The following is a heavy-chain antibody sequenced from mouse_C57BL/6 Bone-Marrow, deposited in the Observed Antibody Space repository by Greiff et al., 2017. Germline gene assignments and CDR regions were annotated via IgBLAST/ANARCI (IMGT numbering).Heavy chain of an antibody. CDR3: ARSKGDSNYVYFDV. CDR1: GYTFTSYW. J-gene: IGHJ1*03. D-gene: IGHD2-5*01. CDR2: IDPNSGGT. V-gene: IGHV1-72*01. Sequence: QVQLKQPGAELVKPGASVKLSCKASGYTFTSYWMHWVKQRPGRGLEWIGRIDPNSGGTKYNEKFKSKATLTVDKPSSTAYMQLSSLTSEDSAVYYCARSKGDSNYVYFDVWGTGTTVTVSS.